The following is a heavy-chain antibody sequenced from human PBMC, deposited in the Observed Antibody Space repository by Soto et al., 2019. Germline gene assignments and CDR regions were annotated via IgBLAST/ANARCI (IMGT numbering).Heavy chain of an antibody. CDR1: GYTFTSYY. Sequence: EASVKVSCKASGYTFTSYYMHWVRQAPGQGLEWMGRMNPNSGNTSYAQKFQGRVTMTRNTSISTAYMELSSLRSEDTAVYYCARLEAVLQPYYYYYMDVWGKGTTVTVSS. CDR2: MNPNSGNT. D-gene: IGHD3-3*01. J-gene: IGHJ6*03. CDR3: ARLEAVLQPYYYYYMDV. V-gene: IGHV1-8*02.